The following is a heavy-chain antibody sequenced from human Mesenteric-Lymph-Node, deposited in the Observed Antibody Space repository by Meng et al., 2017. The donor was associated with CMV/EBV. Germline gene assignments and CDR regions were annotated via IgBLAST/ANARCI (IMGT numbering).Heavy chain of an antibody. J-gene: IGHJ4*02. V-gene: IGHV3-30*02. D-gene: IGHD3-16*02. Sequence: GGSLRLSCAASGFTFSSYSMNWVRQAPGKGLEWVAFIRYDGSNKYYADSVKGRFTISRDNSKNTLYLQMNSLRAEDTAVYYCAKDHLSTLYYFDYWGQGTLVTVSS. CDR1: GFTFSSYS. CDR3: AKDHLSTLYYFDY. CDR2: IRYDGSNK.